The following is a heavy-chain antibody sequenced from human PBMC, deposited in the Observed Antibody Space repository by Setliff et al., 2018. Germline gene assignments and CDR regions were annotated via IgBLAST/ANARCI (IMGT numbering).Heavy chain of an antibody. V-gene: IGHV4-61*09. CDR1: GGYIRSGSYY. D-gene: IGHD4-4*01. Sequence: SETLSLTCTVSGGYIRSGSYYWSWIRQPAGKGLEWIGHIYTSGSTNYNPSLKSRVTISVDTSKNQFSLKLSSVTAADTAEYYCASYRQDVNYWGQGTLVTVSS. CDR2: IYTSGST. CDR3: ASYRQDVNY. J-gene: IGHJ4*02.